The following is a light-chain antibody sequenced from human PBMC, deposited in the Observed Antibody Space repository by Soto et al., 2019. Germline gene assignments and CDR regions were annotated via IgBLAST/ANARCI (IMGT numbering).Light chain of an antibody. Sequence: EIVMTQSPATLSVSPGERATLSCRASQSVSSNLAWYQQKPGQTPKLLIYVASTRATGIPARFSGSGSGTEFTLTISSLQSEDFAVYYCQQGSNWPPTFGQGTRLEIK. J-gene: IGKJ5*01. CDR3: QQGSNWPPT. V-gene: IGKV3-15*01. CDR1: QSVSSN. CDR2: VAS.